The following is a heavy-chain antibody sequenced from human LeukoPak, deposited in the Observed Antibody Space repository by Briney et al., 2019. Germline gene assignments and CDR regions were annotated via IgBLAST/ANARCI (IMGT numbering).Heavy chain of an antibody. CDR1: GGSISSSSYY. D-gene: IGHD3-3*01. CDR3: ARLQSGFDFGVVIPFDY. V-gene: IGHV4-39*01. Sequence: SETLSLTCTVSGGSISSSSYYWGWIRQPPGKGLEWIGSIYYSGSTYYNPSLKSRVTISVDTSKNQFSLKLGSLTAADTAVYYCARLQSGFDFGVVIPFDYWGQGTLVTVSS. J-gene: IGHJ4*02. CDR2: IYYSGST.